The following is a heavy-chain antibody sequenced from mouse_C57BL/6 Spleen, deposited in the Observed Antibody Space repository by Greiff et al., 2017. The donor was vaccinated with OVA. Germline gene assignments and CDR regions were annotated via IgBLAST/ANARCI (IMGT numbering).Heavy chain of an antibody. Sequence: QVQLKQSGAELVRPGTSVKLSCKASGYAFTNYLIEWVKQRPGQGLEWIGVINPGSGGTNYNEKFKGKATLTADKSSSTAYMQLSSLTSEDSAVYFCARRGLSLYWGQGTTLTVSS. CDR1: GYAFTNYL. CDR3: ARRGLSLY. D-gene: IGHD3-1*01. J-gene: IGHJ2*01. V-gene: IGHV1-54*01. CDR2: INPGSGGT.